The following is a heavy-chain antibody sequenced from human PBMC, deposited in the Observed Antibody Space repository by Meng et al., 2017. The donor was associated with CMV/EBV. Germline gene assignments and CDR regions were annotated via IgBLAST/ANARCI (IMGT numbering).Heavy chain of an antibody. Sequence: GESLKISCAASGFTFINYWMSWVRQAPGKGLEWVANIKQDGSEKHYVDSVKGRFTISRDNAKNSLYLQMNSLRAEDTAVYYCARETWQWLVGVWGQGTTVTVSS. CDR2: IKQDGSEK. D-gene: IGHD6-19*01. CDR3: ARETWQWLVGV. V-gene: IGHV3-7*01. CDR1: GFTFINYW. J-gene: IGHJ6*02.